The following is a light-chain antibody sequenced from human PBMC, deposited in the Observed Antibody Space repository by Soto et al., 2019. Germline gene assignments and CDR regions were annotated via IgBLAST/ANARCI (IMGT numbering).Light chain of an antibody. Sequence: EIVLTQSPATLSLSPGERATLSCRASQSIINNLAWYQQRPGQVPRLLIYDASNRATGIPARLSGSGSGTDFTLPIRSLEPEYFGLYYCQQRSDWFTFGQGTRLEIK. CDR1: QSIINN. CDR3: QQRSDWFT. CDR2: DAS. J-gene: IGKJ5*01. V-gene: IGKV3-11*01.